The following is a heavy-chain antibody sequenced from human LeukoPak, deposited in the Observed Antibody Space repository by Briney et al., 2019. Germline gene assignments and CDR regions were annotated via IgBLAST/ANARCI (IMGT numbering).Heavy chain of an antibody. CDR3: AKPHAVAGEWYFDY. CDR2: ISGSGGST. D-gene: IGHD3-10*01. CDR1: EFTFSSYA. V-gene: IGHV3-23*01. J-gene: IGHJ4*02. Sequence: GGSLRLSCAASEFTFSSYAVSWVRQAPGKGLEWVSAISGSGGSTYYADSVKGRFTISRDNSKNTLYLQMNSLRAEDTAVYYCAKPHAVAGEWYFDYWGQGTLVTVSS.